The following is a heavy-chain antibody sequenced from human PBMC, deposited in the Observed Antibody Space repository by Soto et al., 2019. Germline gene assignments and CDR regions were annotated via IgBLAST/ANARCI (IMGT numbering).Heavy chain of an antibody. V-gene: IGHV3-30*19. CDR1: GFTFRSYV. CDR3: ARWGTTGGLDV. D-gene: IGHD3-16*01. J-gene: IGHJ1*01. Sequence: QVQLVESGGGVVQPGTSLRVSCVGSGFTFRSYVIHWVRQAPGKGLEWVALTSYDGSDKYYGDSVRGRFTISRDNSRNTVDLQMDNLRLEDTALYYCARWGTTGGLDVWGQGTRVSV. CDR2: TSYDGSDK.